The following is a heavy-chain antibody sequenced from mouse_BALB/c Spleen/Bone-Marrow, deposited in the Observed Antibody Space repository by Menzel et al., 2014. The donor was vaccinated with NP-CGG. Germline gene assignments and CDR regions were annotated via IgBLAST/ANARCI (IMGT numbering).Heavy chain of an antibody. D-gene: IGHD1-1*01. CDR1: GFNIIDTY. CDR2: IDPANGNT. CDR3: AGYYYGSSLFAY. V-gene: IGHV14-3*02. J-gene: IGHJ3*01. Sequence: VQLQQSGAELVKPGASVKLSCTASGFNIIDTYMHWVKQRPEQGLEWIGRIDPANGNTKYDPKFQGKATITADTSSNTAYLQLSSLTSEDTDVYYCAGYYYGSSLFAYWGQGTLVTVSA.